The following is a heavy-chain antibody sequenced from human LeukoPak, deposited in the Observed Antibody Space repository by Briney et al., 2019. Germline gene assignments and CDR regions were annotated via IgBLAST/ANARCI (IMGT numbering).Heavy chain of an antibody. CDR3: VKGRRGSSYVHYFDS. V-gene: IGHV3-30*18. Sequence: QAGGSLKLSCEVSGLIFETYGMHWVRQAPGKGLEWVGFISKNGSNTYYGDSVKGRFTISRDNSNNTLSLQMNGLTTEDTGVYFCVKGRRGSSYVHYFDSWGQGTLVTVSS. CDR1: GLIFETYG. J-gene: IGHJ4*02. CDR2: ISKNGSNT. D-gene: IGHD5-18*01.